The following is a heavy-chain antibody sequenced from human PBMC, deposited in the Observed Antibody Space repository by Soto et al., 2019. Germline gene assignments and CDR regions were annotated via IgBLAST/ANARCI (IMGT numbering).Heavy chain of an antibody. V-gene: IGHV3-66*01. D-gene: IGHD3-10*01. CDR1: GLTVSSNY. CDR2: IYSGGST. CDR3: ARDPRFGDRSVEHYSLQ. Sequence: EVQLVESGGGLVQPGGSLRLSCAASGLTVSSNYMSWVRQAPGKGLEWVSGIYSGGSTYYADSVKGRFTISRDNSKNTLYLQMNSLRAEDTAVYYCARDPRFGDRSVEHYSLQWGQGTLVTVSS. J-gene: IGHJ4*02.